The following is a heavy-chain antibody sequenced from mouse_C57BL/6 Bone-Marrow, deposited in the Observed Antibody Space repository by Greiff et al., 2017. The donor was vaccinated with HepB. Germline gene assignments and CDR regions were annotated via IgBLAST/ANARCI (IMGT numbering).Heavy chain of an antibody. V-gene: IGHV1-50*01. D-gene: IGHD1-1*01. CDR3: ERYYGSGGVAY. CDR2: IDPSDSYT. Sequence: QVQLQQPGAELVKPGASVKLSCKASGYTFTSYWMQWVKQRPGQGLEWIGEIDPSDSYTNYNQKFKGKATLTVDTSSSTSYMQLSSRTSEDSAVYDCERYYGSGGVAYWGQGTLVTVSA. CDR1: GYTFTSYW. J-gene: IGHJ3*01.